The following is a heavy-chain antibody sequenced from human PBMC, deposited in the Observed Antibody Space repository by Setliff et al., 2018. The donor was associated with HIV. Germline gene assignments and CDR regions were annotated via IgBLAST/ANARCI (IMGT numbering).Heavy chain of an antibody. Sequence: PSETLSLTCIVSGAGISGYSWSWIRQPPGKGLEWIGDIDSNGRPNYNTSLNSRLTVSAGPSKNQISMKLSSVTAADTAIYYCARLCSNGVCRPVGDHVFDVWGQGTMVTVSS. CDR2: IDSNGRP. J-gene: IGHJ3*01. D-gene: IGHD2-8*01. V-gene: IGHV4-4*09. CDR1: GAGISGYS. CDR3: ARLCSNGVCRPVGDHVFDV.